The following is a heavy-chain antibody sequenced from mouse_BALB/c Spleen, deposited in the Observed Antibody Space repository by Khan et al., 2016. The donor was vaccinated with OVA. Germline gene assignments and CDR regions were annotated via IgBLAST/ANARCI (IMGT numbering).Heavy chain of an antibody. Sequence: VQLQQSGPGLVKPSQSLSLTCTVTGYTITSGYGWNWIRQFPGNKLEWMGYISYSGSTNYNPSLKSRISITRDTSKNQFFLQLNSVTTEDTATYYCARTARIKYWGQGTTLTVSS. J-gene: IGHJ2*01. V-gene: IGHV3-2*02. CDR2: ISYSGST. CDR3: ARTARIKY. CDR1: GYTITSGYG. D-gene: IGHD1-2*01.